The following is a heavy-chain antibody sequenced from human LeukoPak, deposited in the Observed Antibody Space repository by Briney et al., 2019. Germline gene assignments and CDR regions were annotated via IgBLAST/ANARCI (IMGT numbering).Heavy chain of an antibody. D-gene: IGHD3-3*01. V-gene: IGHV3-23*01. Sequence: PGGSLRLSCAASGFTFSSYAMSSGRQAPGKGLEWVSAISGSGGSTYYADSVKGRFTISRDNSKNTLYLQMNSLSAEDTAVYYCAKDPHFGVVIIPHFDYWGQGTLVTVSS. CDR1: GFTFSSYA. CDR2: ISGSGGST. CDR3: AKDPHFGVVIIPHFDY. J-gene: IGHJ4*02.